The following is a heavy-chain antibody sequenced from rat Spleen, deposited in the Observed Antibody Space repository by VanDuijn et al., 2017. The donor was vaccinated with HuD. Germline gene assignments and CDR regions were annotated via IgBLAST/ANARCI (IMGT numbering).Heavy chain of an antibody. CDR2: IWTGGST. J-gene: IGHJ2*01. V-gene: IGHV2-43*01. CDR1: GFSLTNYH. CDR3: VREANSPGITFDY. Sequence: QVQLKESGPGLVQPSQTLSLTCTVSGFSLTNYHVSWIRQPPGKGLEWMGVIWTGGSTADNSVFKSRLNISRDTSKSQVFLEMNSLQTEDTATYYCVREANSPGITFDYWGQGVMVTVSS. D-gene: IGHD1-4*01.